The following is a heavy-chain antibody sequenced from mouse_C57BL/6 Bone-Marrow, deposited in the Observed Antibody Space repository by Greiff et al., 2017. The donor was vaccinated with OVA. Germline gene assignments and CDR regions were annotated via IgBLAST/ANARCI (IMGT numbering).Heavy chain of an antibody. V-gene: IGHV5-4*03. CDR2: ISDGGSYT. CDR3: ALLGFDY. D-gene: IGHD6-1*01. Sequence: EVMLVESGGGLVKPGGSLKLSCAASGFTFSSYAMSWVRQTPEKRLEWVATISDGGSYTYYPDNVKGRFTISRDNAKNNLYLQMSHLKSEDTAMYYCALLGFDYWGQGTTLTVSS. CDR1: GFTFSSYA. J-gene: IGHJ2*01.